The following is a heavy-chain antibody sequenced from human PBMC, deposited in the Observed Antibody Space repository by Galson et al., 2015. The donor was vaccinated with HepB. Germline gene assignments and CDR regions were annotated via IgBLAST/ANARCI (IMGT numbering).Heavy chain of an antibody. J-gene: IGHJ3*02. V-gene: IGHV1-3*01. CDR2: INAGNGNT. Sequence: SVKVSCKASGYTFTSYAIHWVRQAPGQKLEWVGWINAGNGNTKYSQKFQGRITITRDTSASTAYMEVSSLRSEDTAVYYCARLQLERQGAFYIWGQGTMVTVSS. CDR3: ARLQLERQGAFYI. D-gene: IGHD1-1*01. CDR1: GYTFTSYA.